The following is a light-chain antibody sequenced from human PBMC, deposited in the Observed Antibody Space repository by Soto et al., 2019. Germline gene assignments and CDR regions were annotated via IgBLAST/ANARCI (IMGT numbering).Light chain of an antibody. CDR3: SSYTSSSTLEVV. Sequence: QSVLTQPASVSASPGQSITISCTGTSSDVGGYDYVSWYQQHPGKAPKLMIYEVSNRPSGVSNRFSGSKSGNTASLTISGLQGEDEADYYCSSYTSSSTLEVVFGGGTKVTVL. CDR2: EVS. CDR1: SSDVGGYDY. J-gene: IGLJ2*01. V-gene: IGLV2-14*01.